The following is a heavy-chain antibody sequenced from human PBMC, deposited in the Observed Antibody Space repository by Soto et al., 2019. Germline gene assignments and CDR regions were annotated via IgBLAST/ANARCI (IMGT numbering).Heavy chain of an antibody. CDR3: ARGDRGGSGSPASYYYSGLDV. Sequence: EVQLLESGGDLVQPGGSLRLSCAASGLNFNDYAMTWVRQAPGKGLEWVSSVSTRGDITYYSDSVKGRFTISRDNSKNTLFLHMNSLRAEDTALCYCARGDRGGSGSPASYYYSGLDVWGQGTTVTVSS. J-gene: IGHJ6*02. CDR1: GLNFNDYA. CDR2: VSTRGDIT. V-gene: IGHV3-23*01. D-gene: IGHD3-10*01.